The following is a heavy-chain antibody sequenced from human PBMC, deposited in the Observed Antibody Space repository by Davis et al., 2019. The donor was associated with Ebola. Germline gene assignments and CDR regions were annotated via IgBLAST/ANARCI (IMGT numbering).Heavy chain of an antibody. Sequence: MPSETLSLTCTVSGGSISSSSYYWGWIRQPPGKGLEWIGSIYYSGSTYYNPSLKSRVTISVDTSKNQFSLKLSSVTAPDTAVYYCARDSKGVLTGHYGYKMDVWGQGTTVTVSS. CDR3: ARDSKGVLTGHYGYKMDV. J-gene: IGHJ6*02. D-gene: IGHD3-9*01. V-gene: IGHV4-39*02. CDR1: GGSISSSSYY. CDR2: IYYSGST.